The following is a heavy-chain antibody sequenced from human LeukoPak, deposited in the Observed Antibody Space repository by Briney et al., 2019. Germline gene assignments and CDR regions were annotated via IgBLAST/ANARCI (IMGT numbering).Heavy chain of an antibody. CDR1: GGSFSGYY. V-gene: IGHV4-34*01. J-gene: IGHJ5*02. Sequence: SETLSLTCAVYGGSFSGYYWSWIRQPPGKGLEWIGEINHSGSTNYNPSLKSRVTISVDTSKNQFSLKLSSVTAADTAVYYCARRDRHYDYIWGSYRITSNWSDPWGQGTLVTVSS. CDR3: ARRDRHYDYIWGSYRITSNWSDP. D-gene: IGHD3-16*02. CDR2: INHSGST.